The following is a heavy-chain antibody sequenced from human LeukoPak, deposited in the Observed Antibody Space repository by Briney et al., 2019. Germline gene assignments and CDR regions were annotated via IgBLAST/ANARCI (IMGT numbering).Heavy chain of an antibody. Sequence: GGSLRLSCAASGFTFSNAWMSWVRRAPGKGLEWVGRIKSKTDGGTTDYAAPVKGRFTISRDDSKNTLYLQMNSLKTEDTAVYYCTHLWFGELTTFDYWGQGTLVTVSS. V-gene: IGHV3-15*01. CDR3: THLWFGELTTFDY. CDR1: GFTFSNAW. J-gene: IGHJ4*02. D-gene: IGHD3-10*01. CDR2: IKSKTDGGTT.